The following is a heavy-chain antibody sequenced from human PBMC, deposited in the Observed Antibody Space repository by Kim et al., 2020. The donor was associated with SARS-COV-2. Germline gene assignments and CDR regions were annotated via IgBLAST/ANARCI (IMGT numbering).Heavy chain of an antibody. CDR1: GFTFDDYA. V-gene: IGHV3-9*01. D-gene: IGHD1-26*01. J-gene: IGHJ4*02. CDR3: AKGIGELLKYYFDY. CDR2: ISWNSGSI. Sequence: GGSLRLSCAASGFTFDDYAMHWVRQAPGKGLEWVSGISWNSGSIGYADSVKGRFTISRDNAKNSLYLQMNSLRAEDTALYYCAKGIGELLKYYFDYWGQGNLVTVSS.